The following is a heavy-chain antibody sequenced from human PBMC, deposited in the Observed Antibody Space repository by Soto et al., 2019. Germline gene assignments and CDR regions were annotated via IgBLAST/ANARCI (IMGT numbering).Heavy chain of an antibody. CDR1: GFTFSGYG. CDR2: ISYDGSNK. D-gene: IGHD6-19*01. CDR3: AKVPDSSGWYYFDY. Sequence: QVQLVESGGGVVQPGRSLRLSCAASGFTFSGYGMHWVRQAPGEGLEWVAVISYDGSNKYSADSVKDRFTISRDKSKNTLYLQMNSLRAEDTAVYYCAKVPDSSGWYYFDYWGQGTLVTVSS. V-gene: IGHV3-30*18. J-gene: IGHJ4*02.